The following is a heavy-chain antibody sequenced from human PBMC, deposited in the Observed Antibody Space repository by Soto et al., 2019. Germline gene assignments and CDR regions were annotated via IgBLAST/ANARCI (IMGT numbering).Heavy chain of an antibody. J-gene: IGHJ6*02. CDR3: ARHLFSDV. Sequence: VQLQESGPGLVKPSETLSLTCSVYCDSISTYFWNCIRQPPGKGLEWIGYFSYSGRTNYNPSLNSLITISADTSKNQVFLKLSSVTAADTAVYYCARHLFSDVWGQGTTVTVSS. CDR2: FSYSGRT. CDR1: CDSISTYF. D-gene: IGHD2-21*01. V-gene: IGHV4-59*08.